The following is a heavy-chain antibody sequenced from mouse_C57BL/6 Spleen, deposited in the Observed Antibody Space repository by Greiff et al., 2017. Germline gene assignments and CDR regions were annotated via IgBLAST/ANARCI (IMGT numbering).Heavy chain of an antibody. V-gene: IGHV5-17*01. CDR2: ISSGGSTI. CDR1: GFTFSDYG. J-gene: IGHJ3*02. Sequence: VKLMEPGGGLVKPGGSLKLSCAASGFTFSDYGMHWVRQAPEQGLEWVAYISSGGSTIYYAATVKGRFTISRDNAKNTLFLQMTSVSSEDTAREYCARGRPAGGYGGQGNLGTVSA. CDR3: ARGRPAGGY.